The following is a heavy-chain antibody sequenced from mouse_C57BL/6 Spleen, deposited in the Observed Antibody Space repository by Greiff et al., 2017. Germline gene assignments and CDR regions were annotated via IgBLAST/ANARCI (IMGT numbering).Heavy chain of an antibody. J-gene: IGHJ1*03. CDR1: GFTFSSYG. V-gene: IGHV5-6*01. CDR2: ISSGGSYT. D-gene: IGHD2-4*01. CDR3: ASRDDYDGYFDV. Sequence: DVHLVESGGDLVKPGGSLKLSCAASGFTFSSYGMSWVRQTPDKRLEWVATISSGGSYTYYPDSVKGRFTISRDNAKNTLYLQMSSLKSEDTAMYYCASRDDYDGYFDVWGTGTTVTVSS.